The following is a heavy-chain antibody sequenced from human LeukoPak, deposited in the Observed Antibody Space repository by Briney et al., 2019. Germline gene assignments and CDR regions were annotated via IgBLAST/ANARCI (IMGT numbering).Heavy chain of an antibody. CDR1: GGSISSGGYS. CDR3: AREGDYYDSRGT. Sequence: PSETLSLTCAVSGGSISSGGYSWSWIRQPPGKGLEWIGYIYHSGSTYYNPSLKSRVTISVDTSKNQFSLKLSSVTAADTAVYYCAREGDYYDSRGTWGQGTMVTVSS. J-gene: IGHJ3*01. CDR2: IYHSGST. D-gene: IGHD3-22*01. V-gene: IGHV4-30-2*05.